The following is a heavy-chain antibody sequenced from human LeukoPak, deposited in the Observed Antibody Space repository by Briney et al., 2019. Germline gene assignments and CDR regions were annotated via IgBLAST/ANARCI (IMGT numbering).Heavy chain of an antibody. J-gene: IGHJ3*02. CDR2: ISSSSSYI. CDR1: GFTFSSYS. CDR3: ARELSEYYDILTGYYGDAFDI. D-gene: IGHD3-9*01. V-gene: IGHV3-21*01. Sequence: GGSLRLSCAASGFTFSSYSMNWVRQAPGKGLEWVSSISSSSSYIYYADSVKGRFTISRDNAKNSLYLQMNSLRAEDTAVYYCARELSEYYDILTGYYGDAFDIWGQGTMVTVSS.